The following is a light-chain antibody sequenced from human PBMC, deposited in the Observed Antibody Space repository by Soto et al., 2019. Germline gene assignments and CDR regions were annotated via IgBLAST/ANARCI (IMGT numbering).Light chain of an antibody. CDR3: QQYNNYPRT. CDR2: DAS. CDR1: ESIRTW. V-gene: IGKV1-5*01. J-gene: IGKJ1*01. Sequence: DIQMTQSPSTLSASIGDRVTITCRASESIRTWLAWYQHKPGKAPKFLIYDASSLESGVPSRFSGSGSGTEFTLTINSLQPDDFAIYYCQQYNNYPRTFGQGTKVDIK.